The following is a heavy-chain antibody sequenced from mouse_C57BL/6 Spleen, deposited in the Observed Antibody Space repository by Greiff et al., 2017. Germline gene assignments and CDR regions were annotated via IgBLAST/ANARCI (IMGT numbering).Heavy chain of an antibody. CDR3: ARHEEGYYSNRYWYFDV. Sequence: VKLVESGAELVKPGASVKLSCKASGYTFTEYTIHWVKQRSGQGLEWIGWFYPGSGSIKYNEKFKDKATLTADKSSSTVYMELSRLTSEDSAVYFCARHEEGYYSNRYWYFDVWGTGTTVTVSS. CDR2: FYPGSGSI. J-gene: IGHJ1*03. CDR1: GYTFTEYT. V-gene: IGHV1-62-2*01. D-gene: IGHD2-5*01.